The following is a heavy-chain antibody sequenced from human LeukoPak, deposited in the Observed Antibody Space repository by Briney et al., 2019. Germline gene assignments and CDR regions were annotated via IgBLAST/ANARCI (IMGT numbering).Heavy chain of an antibody. Sequence: ASVKVSCKASGYTFTSYYMHWVRQAPGQGLEWMGIINPSGGSTSYAQKFQGRVTMTRDTSTSTAYMDLRSLRSDDTAVYYCARGTDTGYPRIDYWGQGTLVTVSS. D-gene: IGHD3-9*01. CDR1: GYTFTSYY. V-gene: IGHV1-46*01. J-gene: IGHJ4*02. CDR3: ARGTDTGYPRIDY. CDR2: INPSGGST.